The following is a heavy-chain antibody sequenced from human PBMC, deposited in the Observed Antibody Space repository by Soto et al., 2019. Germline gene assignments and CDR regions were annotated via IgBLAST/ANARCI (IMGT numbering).Heavy chain of an antibody. J-gene: IGHJ4*02. CDR3: ARDRDDYDSGNYYNRIDF. D-gene: IGHD3-10*01. Sequence: QVQLVQSGAEVKKPGSSVKVSCKASGGIFSTYAISWLRQAPGQGLEWMGGIIPLFGTPNYAQRFQGRVTLTADESTSTAYMELSRLRSEDTAVYYCARDRDDYDSGNYYNRIDFWGQGTLVTVSS. CDR1: GGIFSTYA. CDR2: IIPLFGTP. V-gene: IGHV1-69*01.